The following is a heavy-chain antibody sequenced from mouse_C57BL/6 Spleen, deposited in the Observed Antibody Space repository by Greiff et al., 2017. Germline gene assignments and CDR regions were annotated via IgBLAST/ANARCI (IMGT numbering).Heavy chain of an antibody. J-gene: IGHJ3*01. CDR1: GYTFTDYY. V-gene: IGHV1-84*01. CDR3: ARSEVYYGNSYVWFAY. D-gene: IGHD1-1*01. CDR2: IYPGSGNT. Sequence: VQLQQSGPELVKPGASVKISCKASGYTFTDYYINWVKQRPGQGLEWIGWIYPGSGNTKYNAKFKGKATLTVDTSSSTAYMQLSSLTSEDSAVYFGARSEVYYGNSYVWFAYWGQGTLVTVSA.